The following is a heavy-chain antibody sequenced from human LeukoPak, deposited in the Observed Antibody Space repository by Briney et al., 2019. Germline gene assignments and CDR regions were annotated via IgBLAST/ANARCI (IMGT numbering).Heavy chain of an antibody. CDR1: GGSISSDGYS. J-gene: IGHJ6*03. V-gene: IGHV4-30-4*07. D-gene: IGHD4-17*01. Sequence: PSETLSLTCAVSGGSISSDGYSWSWIRQPPGKGLEWIGYIYYSGSTYYNPSLKSRVTISVDTSKNRFSLKLSSVTAADTAVYYCARGAPLATVTLYYYYYMDVWGKGTTVTVSS. CDR3: ARGAPLATVTLYYYYYMDV. CDR2: IYYSGST.